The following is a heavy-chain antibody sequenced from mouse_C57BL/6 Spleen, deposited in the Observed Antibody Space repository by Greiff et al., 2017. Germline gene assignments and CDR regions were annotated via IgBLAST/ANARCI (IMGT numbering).Heavy chain of an antibody. Sequence: EVQLVESGGGLVKPGGSLKLSCAASGFTFSSYTMSWVRQTPEKRLEWVATISGGGGNTYYPDSVKGRFTISRDNAKNTLYLQMSSLRSEDTALYYCARLSTTVVAPGAMDYWGQGTSVTVSS. D-gene: IGHD1-1*01. V-gene: IGHV5-9*01. CDR3: ARLSTTVVAPGAMDY. CDR1: GFTFSSYT. CDR2: ISGGGGNT. J-gene: IGHJ4*01.